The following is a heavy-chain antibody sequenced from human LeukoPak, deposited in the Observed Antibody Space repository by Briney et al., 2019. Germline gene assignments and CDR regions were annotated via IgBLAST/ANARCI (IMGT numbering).Heavy chain of an antibody. CDR3: ARGGYPPPGYYYYMDV. Sequence: GASVKVSCKASGGTFISYAISWVRQAPGQGLEWMGRIIPIFGTANYAQKFQGRVTITTDESTSTAYMELSSLRSEDTAVYYCARGGYPPPGYYYYMDVWGKGTTVTVSS. V-gene: IGHV1-69*05. CDR2: IIPIFGTA. J-gene: IGHJ6*03. D-gene: IGHD5-12*01. CDR1: GGTFISYA.